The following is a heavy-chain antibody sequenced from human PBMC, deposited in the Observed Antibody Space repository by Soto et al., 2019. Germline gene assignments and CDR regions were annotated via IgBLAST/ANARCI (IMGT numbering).Heavy chain of an antibody. D-gene: IGHD4-17*01. CDR3: ARGSAYSDYDLEY. CDR2: ISSSGSTI. J-gene: IGHJ4*02. CDR1: GFTFSSYE. Sequence: EVQLVESGGGLVQPGGSLRLSCAASGFTFSSYEMNWVRQAPGKGLEWVSYISSSGSTIYYADSVKGRFTISRDKSTNTLYLHMNSLRAEDTAVYYCARGSAYSDYDLEYWGQGTLVTVSS. V-gene: IGHV3-48*03.